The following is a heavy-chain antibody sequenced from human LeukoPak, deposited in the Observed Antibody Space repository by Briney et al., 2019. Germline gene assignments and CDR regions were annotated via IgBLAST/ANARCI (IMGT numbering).Heavy chain of an antibody. CDR1: GGSISSRSYF. CDR2: IYYKGNT. D-gene: IGHD5-18*01. Sequence: SETLSLTCTVSGGSISSRSYFWGWIRQPPGKGLEWIGSIYYKGNTYFNPSLKSRVTISEDTSKNQFSLKLSSVTAADTAVYYCARGVGGYSYNWFDPWGQGTLVTVSS. CDR3: ARGVGGYSYNWFDP. V-gene: IGHV4-39*07. J-gene: IGHJ5*02.